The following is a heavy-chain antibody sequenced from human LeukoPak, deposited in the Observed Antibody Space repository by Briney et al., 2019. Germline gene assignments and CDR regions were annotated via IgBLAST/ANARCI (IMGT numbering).Heavy chain of an antibody. V-gene: IGHV4-61*02. J-gene: IGHJ6*03. CDR2: IYTSGST. CDR3: ARNIAAAGYYYYYYMDV. Sequence: PSETLSLTCTVSGGSISSGSYYWSWIRQPAGKGLEWIGRIYTSGSTNYNPSLKSRVTISVDTSKNQLSLKLSSVTAADTAVYYCARNIAAAGYYYYYYMDVWGKGTTVTVSS. CDR1: GGSISSGSYY. D-gene: IGHD6-13*01.